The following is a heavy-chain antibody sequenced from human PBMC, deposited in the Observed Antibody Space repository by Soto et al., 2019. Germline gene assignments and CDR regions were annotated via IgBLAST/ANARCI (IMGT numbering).Heavy chain of an antibody. CDR3: AKETNAYEINF. CDR2: ISYDGNTQ. Sequence: QVHLVESGGGVVQPGGSLRLSCAASGFIFSSYAMHWVRQAPGKGLEWVAVISYDGNTQYYADSVKGRFTVSRDNSNNILYVEMNNLRDEDTAMYYCAKETNAYEINFWGQGTLVTVSP. V-gene: IGHV3-30-3*01. CDR1: GFIFSSYA. D-gene: IGHD3-9*01. J-gene: IGHJ4*02.